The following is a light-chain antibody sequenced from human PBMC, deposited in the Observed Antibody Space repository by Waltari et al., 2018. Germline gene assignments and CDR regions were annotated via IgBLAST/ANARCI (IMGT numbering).Light chain of an antibody. CDR2: DTS. J-gene: IGLJ2*01. CDR1: PGAVTSGHY. Sequence: QAVVTQEPSLTVSPGGTVPLTCGSSPGAVTSGHYPYWFQQKPGQAPRTLIYDTSNKHSWTPARFSGSLLGGKAALTLSGAQPEDEAEYYCLLSYSGARAGVFGGGTKLTVL. V-gene: IGLV7-46*01. CDR3: LLSYSGARAGV.